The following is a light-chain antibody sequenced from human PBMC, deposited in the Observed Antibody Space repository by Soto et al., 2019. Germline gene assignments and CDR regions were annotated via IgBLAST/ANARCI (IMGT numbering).Light chain of an antibody. J-gene: IGKJ2*01. V-gene: IGKV3-20*01. CDR2: GTS. CDR3: QQYDGAPYA. CDR1: QSVDRAY. Sequence: EIVLTQSPGTLSLSPGDTATLSFMPSQSVDRAYLAWYQQRPGHAPRLLIYGTSRRATGIPDRFSGSGSGTDFTLTISRLEPEDFAVYYCQQYDGAPYAFGQGTKVDI.